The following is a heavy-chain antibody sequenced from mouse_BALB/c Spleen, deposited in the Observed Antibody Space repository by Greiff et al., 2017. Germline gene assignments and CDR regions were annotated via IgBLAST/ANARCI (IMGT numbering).Heavy chain of an antibody. Sequence: VQLQQSGAELARPGASVKLSCKASGYTFTDYYINWVKQRTGQGLEWIGEIYPGSGNTYYNEKFKGKATLTADKSSSTAYMQLSSLTSEDSAVYFCARSMITRYFDYWGQGTTLTVSS. CDR2: IYPGSGNT. D-gene: IGHD2-4*01. J-gene: IGHJ2*01. CDR3: ARSMITRYFDY. V-gene: IGHV1-77*01. CDR1: GYTFTDYY.